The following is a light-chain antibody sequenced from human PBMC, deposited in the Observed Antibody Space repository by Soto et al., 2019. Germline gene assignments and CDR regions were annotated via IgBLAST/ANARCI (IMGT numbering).Light chain of an antibody. J-gene: IGKJ4*01. V-gene: IGKV1-5*03. CDR3: EDYSSSSGIT. Sequence: DSQMTQSPSTLSSSVEDRVTITCRASQSISRWLAWYQQKPGKAPKLLISQASSLKSGVPSRFSGSGSATEYTLTISSLQPDDFATYYCEDYSSSSGITFGGGSKV. CDR2: QAS. CDR1: QSISRW.